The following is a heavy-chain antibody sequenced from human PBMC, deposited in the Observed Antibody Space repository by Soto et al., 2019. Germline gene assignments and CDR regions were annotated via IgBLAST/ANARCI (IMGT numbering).Heavy chain of an antibody. V-gene: IGHV4-61*01. D-gene: IGHD3-22*01. Sequence: QVQLQESGPGLVKPSETLSLTCTVSGGSVSGGNYYWSWSRQPPGKGLEWIGYIYYSGSTNYNTSLISGVTLSVDPSKNQSSLNLSSVTAADTAVYYCARDTTEYCYDSSGYYLGYYDCGMDVWGQGTTVTVSS. CDR3: ARDTTEYCYDSSGYYLGYYDCGMDV. CDR2: IYYSGST. CDR1: GGSVSGGNYY. J-gene: IGHJ6*02.